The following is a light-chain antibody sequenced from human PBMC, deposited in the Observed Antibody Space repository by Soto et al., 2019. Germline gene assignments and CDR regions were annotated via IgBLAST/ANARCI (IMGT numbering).Light chain of an antibody. CDR3: HQYGSSPVT. V-gene: IGKV3-20*01. CDR1: QSVNSNY. J-gene: IGKJ2*01. CDR2: GAS. Sequence: EIVLTQSPGTLSLSPGERATLSCGASQSVNSNYLAWYQQKPGQAPRLLIYGASSRASGIPVRFSGSGSGTDFTLTISRLEPEDFAVYHCHQYGSSPVTFGQGTNLEIK.